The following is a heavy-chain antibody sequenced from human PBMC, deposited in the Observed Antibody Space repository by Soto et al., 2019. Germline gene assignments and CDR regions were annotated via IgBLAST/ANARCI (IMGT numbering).Heavy chain of an antibody. V-gene: IGHV3-33*01. CDR3: ARDTSCTDWGNLDY. D-gene: IGHD2-2*01. Sequence: QVQVVESGGGVVQPGRSLRLSCAASGFSFSNYGMHWVRQAPGKGLEWVAFIWYDGNNKYHADSVKGRFTISRDNSKNTLYLQMNSLRAEDTAVYYCARDTSCTDWGNLDYWGQGTLVTVSS. CDR2: IWYDGNNK. CDR1: GFSFSNYG. J-gene: IGHJ4*02.